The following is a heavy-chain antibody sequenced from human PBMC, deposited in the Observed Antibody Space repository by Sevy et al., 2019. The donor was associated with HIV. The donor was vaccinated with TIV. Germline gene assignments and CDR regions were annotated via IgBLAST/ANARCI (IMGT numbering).Heavy chain of an antibody. D-gene: IGHD1-26*01. Sequence: GGSLRLSCAASGIIFKSYVMSWVRQAPGKGLEWLSGISASGGSTYYADSVKGRLTISRDNFKSTLYLQMNILRAEDTAVYYCAGVGVGAKGFDYWGQGTLVTVSS. CDR1: GIIFKSYV. CDR3: AGVGVGAKGFDY. J-gene: IGHJ4*02. V-gene: IGHV3-23*01. CDR2: ISASGGST.